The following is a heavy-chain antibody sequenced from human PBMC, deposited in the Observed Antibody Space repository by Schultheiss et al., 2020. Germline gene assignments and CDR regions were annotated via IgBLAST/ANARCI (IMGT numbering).Heavy chain of an antibody. CDR3: ATGNWLNWFDP. Sequence: SQTLSLTCTVSGYSISSGYYWGWIRQPPGKGLEWIGEIYHSGSTNYNPSLKSRVTISVDKSKNQFSLKLISVTAADTAMYYCATGNWLNWFDPWGQGTLVTVSS. J-gene: IGHJ5*02. D-gene: IGHD3-9*01. CDR1: GYSISSGYY. CDR2: IYHSGST. V-gene: IGHV4-38-2*02.